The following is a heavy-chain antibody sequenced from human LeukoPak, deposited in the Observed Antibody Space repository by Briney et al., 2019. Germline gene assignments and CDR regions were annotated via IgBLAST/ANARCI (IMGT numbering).Heavy chain of an antibody. J-gene: IGHJ3*01. CDR1: GFAFSSEG. Sequence: GRSLSLSCAASGFAFSSEGMDWVRQAPGKGLEWVGVITYDGSKKASADSVKGRFTNSRDNSKSTLFLQMNSLTTEDTAVYYCAKEFHRVHDAFDAWGHGTMVTVSS. CDR2: ITYDGSKK. V-gene: IGHV3-30*18. D-gene: IGHD3-10*01. CDR3: AKEFHRVHDAFDA.